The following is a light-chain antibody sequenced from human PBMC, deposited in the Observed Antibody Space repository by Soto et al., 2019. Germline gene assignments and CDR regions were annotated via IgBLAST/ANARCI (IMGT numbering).Light chain of an antibody. Sequence: DIVMTQSPDSLAVSLGERATINCKSSQNVLYNSNNKSYLAWYQQKPGQPPKLLIYWASTRESGVPDRFSGSRSGTDFTLTISNLQAEDVAVYYCQQYYSAPLTFGGGTKVEIK. V-gene: IGKV4-1*01. CDR2: WAS. CDR3: QQYYSAPLT. CDR1: QNVLYNSNNKSY. J-gene: IGKJ4*01.